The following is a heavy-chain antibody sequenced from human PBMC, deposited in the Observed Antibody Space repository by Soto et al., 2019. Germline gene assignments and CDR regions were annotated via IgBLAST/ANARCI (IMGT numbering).Heavy chain of an antibody. CDR3: ARVPRAAAGTD. CDR2: IYHSGST. Sequence: QVQLQESGPGLVKPSGTLSLTCAVSGGSISSSNWWSWVRLPPGKGLEWIGEIYHSGSTNYNPSLKSRVTMSVDKSKNQFSLMLSSVTAADTAGYYCARVPRAAAGTDWGQGTLVTVSS. CDR1: GGSISSSNW. J-gene: IGHJ4*02. V-gene: IGHV4-4*02. D-gene: IGHD6-13*01.